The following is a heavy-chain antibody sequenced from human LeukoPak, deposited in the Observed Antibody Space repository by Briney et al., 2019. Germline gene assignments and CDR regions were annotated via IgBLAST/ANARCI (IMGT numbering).Heavy chain of an antibody. CDR1: GGSFSGYY. CDR2: INHSGST. V-gene: IGHV4-34*01. D-gene: IGHD3-10*01. CDR3: ARGLRNYYGSGSYFEPFDY. J-gene: IGHJ4*02. Sequence: KPSETLSLTCAVYGGSFSGYYWSWICQPPGKGLEWIGEINHSGSTNYNPSLKSRVTISVDTSKNQFPLKLSSVTAADTAVYYCARGLRNYYGSGSYFEPFDYWGQGTLVTVSS.